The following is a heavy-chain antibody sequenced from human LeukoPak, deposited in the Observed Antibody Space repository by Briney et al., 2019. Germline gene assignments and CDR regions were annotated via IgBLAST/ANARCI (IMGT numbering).Heavy chain of an antibody. CDR1: GYTFTSYG. CDR3: ARGQGIMITFGGVIVPFDY. D-gene: IGHD3-16*02. V-gene: IGHV1-18*01. Sequence: ASVKVSCKASGYTFTSYGISWVRQAPGQGLEWMGWISAYNGNTNYAQKLQGRVTMTTDTSTSTAYMELRSLRSDDTAVYYCARGQGIMITFGGVIVPFDYWGQGTLVTVSS. J-gene: IGHJ4*02. CDR2: ISAYNGNT.